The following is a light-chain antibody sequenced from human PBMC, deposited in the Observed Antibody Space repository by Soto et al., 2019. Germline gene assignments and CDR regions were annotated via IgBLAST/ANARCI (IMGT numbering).Light chain of an antibody. J-gene: IGKJ2*01. CDR1: QGISSY. Sequence: AIRMTQSPSSFSASTGDRVTITCRASQGISSYLAWYQQKPGKAPKLLIYAASTLQSGVPSRFSGSGSGTDFTLTIRGLQSEDFATYYCQQYYSYPLTFGQGTKLEIK. V-gene: IGKV1-8*01. CDR2: AAS. CDR3: QQYYSYPLT.